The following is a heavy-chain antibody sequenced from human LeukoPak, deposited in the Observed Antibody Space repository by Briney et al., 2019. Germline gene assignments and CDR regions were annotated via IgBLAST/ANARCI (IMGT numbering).Heavy chain of an antibody. J-gene: IGHJ6*03. V-gene: IGHV3-33*01. CDR3: ARDRGEVTHLGYYYYMDV. CDR2: IWYDGINK. CDR1: GFTFSSYG. Sequence: PGGSLRLSCAASGFTFSSYGMQWVRQAPGKGLEWVAVIWYDGINKYYADSVKGRFTISRDNSKNTLYLQMNSLRAEDKAVYYCARDRGEVTHLGYYYYMDVWGKGTTVTVSS. D-gene: IGHD4-11*01.